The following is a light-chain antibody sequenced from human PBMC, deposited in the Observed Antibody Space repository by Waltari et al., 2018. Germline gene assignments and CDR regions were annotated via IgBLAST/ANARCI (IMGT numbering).Light chain of an antibody. CDR3: QQYYITPPT. CDR1: QSVLSSSNNKNF. CDR2: LAS. J-gene: IGKJ1*01. V-gene: IGKV4-1*01. Sequence: DIVMTQSPDSLTVSLVERATVNCKSSQSVLSSSNNKNFLAWYQQKPGQPPKLLIYLASTRGSGVTDGFSGSGSGTDFTLAISSLQAEDVAVYYCQQYYITPPTFGQVTKVEI.